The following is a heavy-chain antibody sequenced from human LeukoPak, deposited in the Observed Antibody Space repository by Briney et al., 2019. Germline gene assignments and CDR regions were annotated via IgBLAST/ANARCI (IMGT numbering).Heavy chain of an antibody. D-gene: IGHD6-13*01. Sequence: PGGSLRLSCAASGFTFSSYSMNWVRQAPGKGLEWVSSISSSSSYIYYADSVKGRFTISRDNAKNSLYLQMNSLRAEDTAVYYCARDRIAAAGTGFDYWGQGTLVTVSS. CDR1: GFTFSSYS. CDR3: ARDRIAAAGTGFDY. CDR2: ISSSSSYI. J-gene: IGHJ4*02. V-gene: IGHV3-21*01.